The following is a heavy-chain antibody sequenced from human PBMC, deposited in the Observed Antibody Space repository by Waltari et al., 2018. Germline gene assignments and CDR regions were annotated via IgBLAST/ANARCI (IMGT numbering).Heavy chain of an antibody. CDR1: SGSIRTNY. D-gene: IGHD6-19*01. J-gene: IGHJ1*01. Sequence: QVQLQESGPGLVKPSETLSLTCPVTSGSIRTNYWSWIRQSAGKGLEWIGRIHSTGSATYSPSLKSRVTLSVDTSKNQFSLELDSVTAADTAMYYCARDEGQWLEYFQYWGQGTLVTVSS. CDR3: ARDEGQWLEYFQY. V-gene: IGHV4-4*07. CDR2: IHSTGSA.